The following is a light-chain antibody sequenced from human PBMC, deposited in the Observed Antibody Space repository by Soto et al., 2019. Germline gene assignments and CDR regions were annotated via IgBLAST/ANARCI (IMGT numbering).Light chain of an antibody. V-gene: IGKV1-5*03. Sequence: DIQRTQCPSTLPASVGDRVTITCLASQSISSWLAWYQQKPGKAPKLLIYKASTLKSGVPSRFSGSGSGTEFTINISSLQPDDFATYYCQHYNSYSEAFGQGTKVDI. J-gene: IGKJ1*01. CDR1: QSISSW. CDR2: KAS. CDR3: QHYNSYSEA.